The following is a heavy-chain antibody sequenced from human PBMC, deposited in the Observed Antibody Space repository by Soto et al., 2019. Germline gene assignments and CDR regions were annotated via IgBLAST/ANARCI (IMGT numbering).Heavy chain of an antibody. Sequence: HPGGSLRLSCAASGFTFSNYWMTWVRQAPGKGLEWVANIKEDGSEKYYVDSVKGRFTISRDNAKNSLYLQMNSLRAEDTAVYYCARSMNDFWSGYYFDYCGQGTLVTVSS. CDR3: ARSMNDFWSGYYFDY. J-gene: IGHJ4*02. CDR1: GFTFSNYW. V-gene: IGHV3-7*01. CDR2: IKEDGSEK. D-gene: IGHD3-3*01.